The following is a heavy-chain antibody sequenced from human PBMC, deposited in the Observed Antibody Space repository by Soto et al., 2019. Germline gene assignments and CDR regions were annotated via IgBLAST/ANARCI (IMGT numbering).Heavy chain of an antibody. CDR2: IIPIFGTA. D-gene: IGHD2-15*01. CDR1: GGTFSSYA. V-gene: IGHV1-69*01. CDR3: ARDRHCSGGSCYSPYNWFDP. J-gene: IGHJ5*02. Sequence: QVQLVQSGAEVKKPGSSVKVSCKASGGTFSSYAISWVRQAPGQGLEWMGGIIPIFGTANYAQKFQGRVTITADESTSTAYMELSSLRSEDTAVYYCARDRHCSGGSCYSPYNWFDPWGQGTLVPVSS.